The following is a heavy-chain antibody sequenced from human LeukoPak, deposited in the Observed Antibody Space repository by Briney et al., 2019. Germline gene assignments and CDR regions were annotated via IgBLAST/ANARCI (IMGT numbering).Heavy chain of an antibody. Sequence: ASVTVSCKASGYTFTVYYMHWVRQAPGQGLEWMGWINPNSGGTNYAQKFQGRVTMTRDTSISTAYMELSRLRSDDTAVYYCARPNWNYYYNYYGMDVWGQGTTVTVSS. D-gene: IGHD1-7*01. CDR2: INPNSGGT. CDR3: ARPNWNYYYNYYGMDV. J-gene: IGHJ6*02. CDR1: GYTFTVYY. V-gene: IGHV1-2*02.